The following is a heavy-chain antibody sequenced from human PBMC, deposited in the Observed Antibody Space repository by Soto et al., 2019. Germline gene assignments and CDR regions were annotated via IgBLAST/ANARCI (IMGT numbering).Heavy chain of an antibody. V-gene: IGHV2-5*02. Sequence: SGPTLVNPTQTLTLTCTFSGFSLSTSGVGVGWIRQPPGKALEWLALIYWDDDKRYSPSLKNRLTVTKDTSKNQVVLIMTNMDPVDTATYYCAHRLYDSSGYSFDYWGQGTLVTVSS. J-gene: IGHJ4*02. CDR2: IYWDDDK. CDR3: AHRLYDSSGYSFDY. CDR1: GFSLSTSGVG. D-gene: IGHD3-22*01.